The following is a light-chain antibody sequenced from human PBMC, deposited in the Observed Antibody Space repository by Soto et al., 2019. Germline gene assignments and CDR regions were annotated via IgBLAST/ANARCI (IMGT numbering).Light chain of an antibody. Sequence: EIVMTQSPLSLPVTPGEPASISCKSSQSLLHSNGYNYLDCYLQKPGQSPQLLIYSGSNRASVVGGRFRGSGSGTDFTLKISRVAAEDVADSYCMEDLQAPFTFCPGTKVDIK. CDR3: MEDLQAPFT. V-gene: IGKV2-28*01. J-gene: IGKJ3*01. CDR2: SGS. CDR1: QSLLHSNGYNY.